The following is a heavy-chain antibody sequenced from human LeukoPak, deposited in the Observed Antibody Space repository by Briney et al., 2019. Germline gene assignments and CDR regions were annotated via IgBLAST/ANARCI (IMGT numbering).Heavy chain of an antibody. J-gene: IGHJ3*02. CDR2: IYYSGST. D-gene: IGHD2-2*01. CDR3: AREAVRTANFDAFDI. CDR1: GGSVSSGSYY. Sequence: SETLSLTCTVSGGSVSSGSYYWSGIRQPPGKGLEWIGYIYYSGSTNYNPSLKSRVTISVDTSKNQFSLKLSSVTAADTAVYYCAREAVRTANFDAFDIWGQGTMVTVSS. V-gene: IGHV4-61*01.